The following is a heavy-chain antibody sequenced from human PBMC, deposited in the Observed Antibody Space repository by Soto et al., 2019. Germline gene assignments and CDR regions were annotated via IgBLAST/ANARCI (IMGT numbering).Heavy chain of an antibody. Sequence: ASVKVSCKASGHTFTSYYMHWVRQAPGQGLEWMGIINPSGGSTSYAQKFQGRVTMTRDTSTSTVYMELSSLRSEDTAVYYCARVDTAMVKGFSKYYYYGMDVWGQGTTVTVSS. CDR3: ARVDTAMVKGFSKYYYYGMDV. CDR1: GHTFTSYY. D-gene: IGHD5-18*01. CDR2: INPSGGST. J-gene: IGHJ6*02. V-gene: IGHV1-46*01.